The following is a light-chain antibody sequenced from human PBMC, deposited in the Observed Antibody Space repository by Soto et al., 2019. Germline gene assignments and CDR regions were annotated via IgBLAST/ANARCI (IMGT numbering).Light chain of an antibody. J-gene: IGKJ1*01. V-gene: IGKV3-20*01. CDR3: QQYGSSPWT. CDR2: GAS. Sequence: EIVLTQSPGTLSSSPGERATLSCRASQSIRPSYLAWYQQKPGQAPRRLIYGASSRATGIPDRFSGSGSGTDFTLTITRLEPEEFAAYYCQQYGSSPWTFGQGTKGEIK. CDR1: QSIRPSY.